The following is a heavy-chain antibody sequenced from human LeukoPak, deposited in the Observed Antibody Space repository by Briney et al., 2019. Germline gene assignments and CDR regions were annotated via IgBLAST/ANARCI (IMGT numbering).Heavy chain of an antibody. D-gene: IGHD3-10*01. CDR1: GYTFTSYD. CDR2: MNPNSGNT. CDR3: STDSGRSYFYFDF. J-gene: IGHJ4*02. Sequence: GASVKVSCKASGYTFTSYDINWVRQATGQGLEWMGWMNPNSGNTGYAQKFQGRVTITEDTFTDTGYLELRGLTSEDTAVYYCSTDSGRSYFYFDFWGQGTLVTVSS. V-gene: IGHV1-8*01.